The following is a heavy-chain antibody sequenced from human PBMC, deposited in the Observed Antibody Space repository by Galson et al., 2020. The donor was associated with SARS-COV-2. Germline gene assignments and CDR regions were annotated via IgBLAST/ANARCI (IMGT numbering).Heavy chain of an antibody. J-gene: IGHJ5*02. CDR1: GFSLSTSGVG. D-gene: IGHD3-9*01. CDR2: IYWDDDK. Sequence: SGPTLVKPTQTLTLTCTFSGFSLSTSGVGVGWIRQPPGKALEWLALIYWDDDKRYSPSLKSRLTITKDTSKNQVVLTMTNMDPVDTATYYCAHRLSYYDILTGYSTHNWFDPWGQGTLVTVSS. CDR3: AHRLSYYDILTGYSTHNWFDP. V-gene: IGHV2-5*02.